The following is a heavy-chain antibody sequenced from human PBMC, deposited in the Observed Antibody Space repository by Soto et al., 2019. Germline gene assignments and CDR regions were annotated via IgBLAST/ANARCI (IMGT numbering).Heavy chain of an antibody. Sequence: QAHLVESGGGVVQPGRSLRLSCAASGFTFTSYGMHWVRQAPGTRLEWVAVISYDGGLQHYADSVKGRFTISRDNSKNMVLLQMNSLRAEDTAVYYCVSDRGYGHGSFPYSWGQGTLVSVSS. CDR3: VSDRGYGHGSFPYS. D-gene: IGHD5-18*01. CDR1: GFTFTSYG. J-gene: IGHJ4*02. V-gene: IGHV3-30*03. CDR2: ISYDGGLQ.